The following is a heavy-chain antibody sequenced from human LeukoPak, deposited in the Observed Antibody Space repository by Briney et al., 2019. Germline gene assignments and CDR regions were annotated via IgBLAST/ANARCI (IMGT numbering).Heavy chain of an antibody. V-gene: IGHV3-23*01. J-gene: IGHJ4*02. CDR3: ARSIGYYYPFDY. CDR2: ISGSGGST. Sequence: GGSMRLSCAASGFTFNNYAMNWVRQAPGKGLEWVSAISGSGGSTYYADSVKGRFTISRDNSKNTLYLQMNSLRAEDTAVYYCARSIGYYYPFDYWGQGTLVTVSS. CDR1: GFTFNNYA. D-gene: IGHD3-22*01.